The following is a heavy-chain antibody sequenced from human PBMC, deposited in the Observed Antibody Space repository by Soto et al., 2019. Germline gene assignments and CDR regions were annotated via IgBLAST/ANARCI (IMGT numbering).Heavy chain of an antibody. V-gene: IGHV1-18*04. CDR3: AIYHLELFRFDY. CDR1: DFSFTSHG. CDR2: ISLYNGNT. Sequence: QIQLVQSGPEVKKPGASMKVSCKAYDFSFTSHGISWVRQAPGQGLEWMGWISLYNGNTNYAQQFQGRVTTTTDTSTRTAYMELISLRSDDTAMYFCAIYHLELFRFDYWGQGTLVTVSS. D-gene: IGHD2-2*01. J-gene: IGHJ4*02.